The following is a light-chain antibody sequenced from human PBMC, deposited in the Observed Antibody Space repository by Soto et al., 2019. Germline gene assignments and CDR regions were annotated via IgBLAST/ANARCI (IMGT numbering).Light chain of an antibody. CDR2: DAS. CDR1: QSISDS. V-gene: IGKV1-5*01. J-gene: IGKJ1*01. Sequence: DIQITQSPSTLCASVGDRVTVDCRASQSISDSLAWYQQNPGKAPKLLIYDASSLESGVPSRFSGSGSGTEFTLTISSLQPDDFATYYCQQYNSYSWTFGQGTKVDI. CDR3: QQYNSYSWT.